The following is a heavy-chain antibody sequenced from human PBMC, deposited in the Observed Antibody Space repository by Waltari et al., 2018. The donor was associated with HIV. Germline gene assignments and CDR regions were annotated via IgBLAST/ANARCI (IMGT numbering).Heavy chain of an antibody. Sequence: QLQLQESGPGLVKPSETLSLTCTVSGGPISSSSYYWGWIRQPPGKGLEWIGSIYYSGSTYYNPSLKSRVTISVDTSKNQFSLKLSSVTAADTAVYYCASYDSSGYYNFDYWGQGTLVTVSS. CDR3: ASYDSSGYYNFDY. CDR2: IYYSGST. J-gene: IGHJ4*02. D-gene: IGHD3-22*01. V-gene: IGHV4-39*07. CDR1: GGPISSSSYY.